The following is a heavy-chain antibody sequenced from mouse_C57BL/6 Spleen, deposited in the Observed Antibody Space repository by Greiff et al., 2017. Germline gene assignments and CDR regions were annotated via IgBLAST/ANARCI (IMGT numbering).Heavy chain of an antibody. V-gene: IGHV1-82*01. Sequence: QVQLQQSGPELVKPGASVKISCKASGYAFSSSWMNWVKQRPGKGLEWIGRIYPGDGDTNYNGKFKGKATLTADKSSSTAYMQLSSLTSADSAVYFCAREANWDEGDYFDYWGQGTTLTVSS. CDR3: AREANWDEGDYFDY. D-gene: IGHD4-1*01. CDR1: GYAFSSSW. J-gene: IGHJ2*01. CDR2: IYPGDGDT.